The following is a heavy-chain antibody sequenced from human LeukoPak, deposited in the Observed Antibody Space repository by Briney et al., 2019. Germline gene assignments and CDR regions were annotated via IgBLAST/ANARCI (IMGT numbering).Heavy chain of an antibody. CDR2: ISGSGGST. V-gene: IGHV3-23*01. CDR3: AKIRLGSRDAFDI. J-gene: IGHJ3*02. D-gene: IGHD2-15*01. CDR1: GFTFSSYT. Sequence: GGSLRLSCAASGFTFSSYTMSWVRQAPGKGLEWLSTISGSGGSTYYADSVKGRFTISRDNSRNTLYLQMNSLRAEDTAIYYCAKIRLGSRDAFDIWGQGTMVTVSP.